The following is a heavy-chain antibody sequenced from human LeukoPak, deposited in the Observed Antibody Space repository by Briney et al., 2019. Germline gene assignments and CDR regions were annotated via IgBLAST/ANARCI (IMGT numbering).Heavy chain of an antibody. D-gene: IGHD5-18*01. CDR3: AKDQSRQLWWYSGNNFDY. J-gene: IGHJ4*02. Sequence: PGGSLRLSCAASGFTFSSYGMHWVRQAPGKGLEWVAVIWYDGSNKYYADSVKGRFTISRDNSKNTLYLQMNSLRAEDTAVYYCAKDQSRQLWWYSGNNFDYWGQGTLVTVSS. V-gene: IGHV3-33*06. CDR1: GFTFSSYG. CDR2: IWYDGSNK.